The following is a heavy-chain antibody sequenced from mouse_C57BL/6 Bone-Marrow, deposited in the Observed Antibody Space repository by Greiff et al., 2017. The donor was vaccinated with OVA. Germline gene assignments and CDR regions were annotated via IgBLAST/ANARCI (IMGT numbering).Heavy chain of an antibody. CDR3: ARGGITTVHSFAY. D-gene: IGHD1-1*01. CDR1: EYTFTDYY. CDR2: INPNNGGT. V-gene: IGHV1-26*01. J-gene: IGHJ3*01. Sequence: VQLQQSGPELVKPGASVKISCKASEYTFTDYYMNWVKQSHGKSLEWIGDINPNNGGTSYNQKFKGKATLTVDKSSSTAYMELRSLTSEDSAVYYCARGGITTVHSFAYWGQGTLVTVSA.